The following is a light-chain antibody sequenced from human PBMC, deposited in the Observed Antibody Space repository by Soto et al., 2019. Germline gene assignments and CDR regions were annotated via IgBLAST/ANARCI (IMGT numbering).Light chain of an antibody. CDR1: QSISSK. J-gene: IGKJ1*01. Sequence: TQSTGTPASSPGDIATLSCTASQSISSKLAWYQQKPGQAPRLLIYGASRRATGFPARFSGSGSGTDFTLTISSLQSEDFAVYYCQQYNNWPWTFGQGTKVDIK. V-gene: IGKV3-15*01. CDR2: GAS. CDR3: QQYNNWPWT.